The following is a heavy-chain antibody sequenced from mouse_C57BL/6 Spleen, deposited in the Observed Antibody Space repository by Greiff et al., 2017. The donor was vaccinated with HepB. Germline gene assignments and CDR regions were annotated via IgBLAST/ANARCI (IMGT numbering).Heavy chain of an antibody. V-gene: IGHV5-4*01. D-gene: IGHD1-1*01. CDR1: GFTFSSYA. CDR3: AREDYGHPYFDY. J-gene: IGHJ2*01. Sequence: EVKLVESGGGLVKPGGSLKLSCAASGFTFSSYAMSWVRQTPEKRLEWVATISDGGSYTYYPDNVKGRFTISRDNAKNNLYLQMSHLKSEDTAMYYCAREDYGHPYFDYWGQGTTLTVSS. CDR2: ISDGGSYT.